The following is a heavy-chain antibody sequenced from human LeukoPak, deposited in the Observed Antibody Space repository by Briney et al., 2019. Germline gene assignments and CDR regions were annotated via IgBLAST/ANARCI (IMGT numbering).Heavy chain of an antibody. V-gene: IGHV1-3*01. J-gene: IGHJ4*02. CDR3: ARDSGAVAFDY. CDR1: GYTFSSYA. CDR2: IHAGNGNT. D-gene: IGHD6-19*01. Sequence: ASVKVSCKASGYTFSSYAVHWVRQAPGQRLEWMGWIHAGNGNTKYSQKLQGRVNITRDTSANTAYMELSSLRSEDTAVYYCARDSGAVAFDYWGQGTLVTVSS.